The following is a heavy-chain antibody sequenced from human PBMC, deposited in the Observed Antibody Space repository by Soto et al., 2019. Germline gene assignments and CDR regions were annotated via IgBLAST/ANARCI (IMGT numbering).Heavy chain of an antibody. J-gene: IGHJ6*02. Sequence: QVQLQQWGAGLLKPSETLSLTCAVYGGSFSGYYWSWIRQPPGKELEWIGEINHSGSTNYNPSLKSRVTISVDTSKNQFSLKLSSVYAADTAVYYCARLVYWDVWGQGTTVTVSS. V-gene: IGHV4-34*01. CDR1: GGSFSGYY. CDR2: INHSGST. CDR3: ARLVYWDV. D-gene: IGHD2-8*01.